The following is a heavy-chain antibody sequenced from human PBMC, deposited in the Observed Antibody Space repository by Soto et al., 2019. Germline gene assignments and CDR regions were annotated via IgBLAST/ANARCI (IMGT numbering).Heavy chain of an antibody. V-gene: IGHV3-66*04. J-gene: IGHJ4*02. Sequence: GGSLRLSCAASGFTVSSNYMSWVRQAPGKGLEWVSVIYSGGSTYYADSVKGRFTISRDNSKNTLYLQMNSLRAEDTAVYYCARPRGYSGYDPYYFDYWGQGTLVTVSS. CDR1: GFTVSSNY. CDR2: IYSGGST. CDR3: ARPRGYSGYDPYYFDY. D-gene: IGHD5-12*01.